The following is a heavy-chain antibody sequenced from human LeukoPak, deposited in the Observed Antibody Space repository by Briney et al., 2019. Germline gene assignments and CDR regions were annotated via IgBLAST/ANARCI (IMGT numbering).Heavy chain of an antibody. V-gene: IGHV3-7*03. CDR1: GFTFSSYW. D-gene: IGHD3-10*01. CDR3: ARAAMVRGLVGYYYCGMDV. J-gene: IGHJ6*04. Sequence: GGSLRLSCAASGFTFSSYWMSWVRQAPGKGLEWVANIKQDGSEKYYVDSVKGRFTISRDNAKNSLYLQLNSLRAEDTAVFYCARAAMVRGLVGYYYCGMDVGGKGTTVTVSS. CDR2: IKQDGSEK.